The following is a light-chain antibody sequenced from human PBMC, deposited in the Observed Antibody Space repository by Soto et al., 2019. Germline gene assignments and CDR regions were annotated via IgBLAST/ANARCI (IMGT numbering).Light chain of an antibody. J-gene: IGKJ1*01. V-gene: IGKV1-5*01. Sequence: DIQMTQSPSTLSASVGDRVTITCRASQSLSGTVAWYQQKPGKAPKLLIYDASSLERGVPSRFSGSGSGTEFTLTISSLQPDDFATYYCQQYNSYSWTFGQGTKVDIK. CDR1: QSLSGT. CDR2: DAS. CDR3: QQYNSYSWT.